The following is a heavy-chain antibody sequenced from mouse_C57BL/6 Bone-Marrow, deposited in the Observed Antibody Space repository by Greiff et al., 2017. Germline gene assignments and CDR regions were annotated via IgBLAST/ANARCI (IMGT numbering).Heavy chain of an antibody. CDR2: ISDGGSYT. J-gene: IGHJ2*01. Sequence: DVHLVESGGGLVKPGGSLKLSCAASGFTFSSYAMSWVRQTPEKRLEWVATISDGGSYTYYPDNVKGRFPISRDNAKNNLYLQMSHLKSEDTAMYYCASLFKKGYWGQGTTLTVSS. V-gene: IGHV5-4*01. CDR3: ASLFKKGY. CDR1: GFTFSSYA. D-gene: IGHD6-2*01.